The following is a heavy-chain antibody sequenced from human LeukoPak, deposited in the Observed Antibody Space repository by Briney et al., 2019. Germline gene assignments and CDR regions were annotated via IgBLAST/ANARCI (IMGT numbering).Heavy chain of an antibody. CDR2: ISSSTTDI. D-gene: IGHD3-16*02. J-gene: IGHJ4*02. V-gene: IGHV3-21*01. CDR1: GFTFNSYT. Sequence: GGSLRLSCVASGFTFNSYTMNWIRQTPGKGLEWLSSISSSTTDIYYADSVKGRFTVSRDNAKNSLYLQMNSLRAEDTAVYYCASKDWGTYRPVGYSGQGTLVTVSS. CDR3: ASKDWGTYRPVGY.